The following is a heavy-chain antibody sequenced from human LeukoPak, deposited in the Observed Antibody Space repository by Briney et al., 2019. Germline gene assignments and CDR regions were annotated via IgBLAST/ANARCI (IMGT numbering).Heavy chain of an antibody. J-gene: IGHJ4*02. Sequence: SETLSLTCAVYGGSFSPYYWSWTRQPPGKGLEWIGEINRSGSTNYNPSLKSRVTISVDTSKNQFSLRLSSVTAADTAVYYCARGGFYCGGDCYVDYWGQGTLVTVSS. CDR2: INRSGST. V-gene: IGHV4-34*01. CDR1: GGSFSPYY. D-gene: IGHD2-21*02. CDR3: ARGGFYCGGDCYVDY.